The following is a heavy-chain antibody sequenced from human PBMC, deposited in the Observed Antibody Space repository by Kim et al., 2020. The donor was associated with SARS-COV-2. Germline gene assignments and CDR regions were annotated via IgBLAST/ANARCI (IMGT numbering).Heavy chain of an antibody. V-gene: IGHV4-39*01. CDR2: FYYSGNT. D-gene: IGHD3-22*01. J-gene: IGHJ4*02. CDR3: ASLDSVDYLDN. CDR1: GGSISSSRHY. Sequence: SETLSLTCTVSGGSISSSRHYWVWVRQPPGEGLEWIGSFYYSGNTYYNPSLKSRLTIYADTSKNQFSLKLNSVTAADTAIYYCASLDSVDYLDNWGQGTLVTVSS.